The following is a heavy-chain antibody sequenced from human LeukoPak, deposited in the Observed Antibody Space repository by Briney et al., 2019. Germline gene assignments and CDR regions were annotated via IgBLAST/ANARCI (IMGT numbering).Heavy chain of an antibody. Sequence: SETLSLTCTVSGGSISSSSYYWSWLRQPPGKGLEWIGHIHNTENTNYNPSLKSRVAISVDTSKNQFSLKLSSVTAADTAVYFCASVYYNINYYHPIDFWGQGALVTVSS. J-gene: IGHJ4*02. V-gene: IGHV4-61*01. CDR3: ASVYYNINYYHPIDF. D-gene: IGHD3-10*01. CDR2: IHNTENT. CDR1: GGSISSSSYY.